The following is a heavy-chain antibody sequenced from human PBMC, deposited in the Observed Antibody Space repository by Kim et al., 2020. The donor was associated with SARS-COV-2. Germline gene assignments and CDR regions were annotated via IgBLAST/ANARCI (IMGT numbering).Heavy chain of an antibody. Sequence: GGSLRLSCAASGFTFSSYAMSWVRQAPGKGLEWVSAISGSGGSTYYADSVKGRFTISRDNSKNTLYLQMNSLRAEDTAVYYCAKGSRQPRITYGDLYIFDYWGQGTLVTVSS. CDR2: ISGSGGST. D-gene: IGHD4-17*01. CDR3: AKGSRQPRITYGDLYIFDY. CDR1: GFTFSSYA. V-gene: IGHV3-23*01. J-gene: IGHJ4*02.